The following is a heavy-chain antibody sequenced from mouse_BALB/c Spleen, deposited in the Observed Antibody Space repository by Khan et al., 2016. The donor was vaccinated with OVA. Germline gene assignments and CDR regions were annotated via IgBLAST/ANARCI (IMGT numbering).Heavy chain of an antibody. J-gene: IGHJ3*01. Sequence: EVQLVESGPGLVKPSQSLSLTCTVTGYSITSEYAWNWIRHFPGNKLEWMGYINYSGNTRYNPSLKSRISITRDTSKNQFFLQLNSVTTEDTATYYCTRKDYYDYDPFPYWGQGTLVTVSA. D-gene: IGHD2-4*01. CDR3: TRKDYYDYDPFPY. CDR2: INYSGNT. CDR1: GYSITSEYA. V-gene: IGHV3-2*02.